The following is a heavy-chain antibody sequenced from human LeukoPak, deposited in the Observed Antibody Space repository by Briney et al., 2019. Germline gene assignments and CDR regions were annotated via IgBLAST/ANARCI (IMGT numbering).Heavy chain of an antibody. D-gene: IGHD3-10*01. CDR3: ARAGRGVAGDFFDY. CDR2: INWNGGST. V-gene: IGHV3-20*01. Sequence: GGSLRLSCAASGLTFDDYGMSWVRQAPGKGLEWVSGINWNGGSTGYADSVKGRFTISRDNAKNSLYLQMNSLRAEETAFYHCARAGRGVAGDFFDYWGQGTLVTLSS. J-gene: IGHJ4*02. CDR1: GLTFDDYG.